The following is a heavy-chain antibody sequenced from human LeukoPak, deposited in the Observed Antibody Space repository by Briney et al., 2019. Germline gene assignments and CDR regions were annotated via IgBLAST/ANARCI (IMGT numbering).Heavy chain of an antibody. CDR2: INPSGGST. Sequence: GASVKVSCKASGYTFTSYYMHWVRQAPGQGLEWMGIINPSGGSTSYAQKFQGRVTMTRDTSTSTVYMELSSLRSEDTAVYYCAREDRSIAVAGTRVGLNYWGQGTLVTVSS. CDR1: GYTFTSYY. V-gene: IGHV1-46*01. CDR3: AREDRSIAVAGTRVGLNY. D-gene: IGHD6-19*01. J-gene: IGHJ4*02.